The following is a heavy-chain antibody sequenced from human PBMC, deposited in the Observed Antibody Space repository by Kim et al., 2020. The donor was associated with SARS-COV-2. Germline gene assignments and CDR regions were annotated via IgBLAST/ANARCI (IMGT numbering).Heavy chain of an antibody. J-gene: IGHJ4*02. Sequence: GGSLRLSCAASRFTFIDYYMSWIRQAPGKGLEWVSYISGSGTYTNYADSVKGRFTISRDNAKNSLYLQMDSLRVEDTAVYFCVQTGGTARFDFWGQGTPVTVSS. V-gene: IGHV3-11*06. CDR1: RFTFIDYY. CDR3: VQTGGTARFDF. D-gene: IGHD2-8*02. CDR2: ISGSGTYT.